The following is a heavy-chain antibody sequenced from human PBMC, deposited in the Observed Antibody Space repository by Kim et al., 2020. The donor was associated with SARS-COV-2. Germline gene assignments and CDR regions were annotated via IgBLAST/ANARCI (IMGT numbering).Heavy chain of an antibody. CDR1: GFTFSNAW. CDR2: IKSKTDGGTT. Sequence: GGSLRLSCAASGFTFSNAWMSWVRQAPGKGLEWVGRIKSKTDGGTTDYAAPVKGRFTISRDDSKNTLYLQMNSLKTEDTAVYYCTTALMFSNYDYVWGSYRHIDYWGQGTLVTVSS. CDR3: TTALMFSNYDYVWGSYRHIDY. D-gene: IGHD3-16*02. J-gene: IGHJ4*02. V-gene: IGHV3-15*01.